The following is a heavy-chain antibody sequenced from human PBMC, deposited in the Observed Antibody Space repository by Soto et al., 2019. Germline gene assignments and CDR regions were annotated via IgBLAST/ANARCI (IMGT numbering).Heavy chain of an antibody. CDR3: VRDLDGSGSYYTDY. V-gene: IGHV1-18*01. Sequence: QVQLVQSGAEVKKPGASVKVSCKASGYIFSGYGINWVRQVPGQGLEWMGWISAYNGNKNYAQKFQGRVTMTTDTSTSTAYMELRSLTSVDTSVYYCVRDLDGSGSYYTDYWGQGSLVTVSS. CDR1: GYIFSGYG. CDR2: ISAYNGNK. D-gene: IGHD3-10*01. J-gene: IGHJ4*02.